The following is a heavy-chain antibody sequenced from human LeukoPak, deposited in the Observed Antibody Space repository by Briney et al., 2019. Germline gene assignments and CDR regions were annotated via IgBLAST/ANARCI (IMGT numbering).Heavy chain of an antibody. CDR3: AKESAIFGVVIIEGSFDY. Sequence: GGSLRLSRAPSGFTFSSYAMSWVRQAPGKWREWVAFTRDDGSNKYYADSVKGRFPISRDNSKNKLYLQMQSLRAEDTAVDYCAKESAIFGVVIIEGSFDYWGQGTLVTVSS. CDR2: TRDDGSNK. D-gene: IGHD3-3*01. V-gene: IGHV3-30*02. J-gene: IGHJ4*02. CDR1: GFTFSSYA.